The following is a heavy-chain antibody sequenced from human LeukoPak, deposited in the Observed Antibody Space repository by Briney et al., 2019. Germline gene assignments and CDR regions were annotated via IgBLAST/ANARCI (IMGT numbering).Heavy chain of an antibody. Sequence: SETLSLTCAVYGGSFSGYYWSGIRQPPGKGLEWIGEINHSGSTNYNPSLKSRVTISVDTSKNQFSLKLSSVTAADTAVYYCARGLRITGTTWSQGTLVTVSS. D-gene: IGHD1-20*01. CDR1: GGSFSGYY. V-gene: IGHV4-34*01. CDR3: ARGLRITGTT. J-gene: IGHJ4*02. CDR2: INHSGST.